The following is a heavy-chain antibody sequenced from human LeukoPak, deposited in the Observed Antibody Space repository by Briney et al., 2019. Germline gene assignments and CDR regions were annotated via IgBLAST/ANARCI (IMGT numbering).Heavy chain of an antibody. Sequence: GRSLRLSCTASGFTFGDYAMSWVRQAPGKGLKWVGFIRSKAYGGTTEYAASVKGRFTISRDDSKSIAYLQMNSLKTEDTAVYYCTKDSSSWKSDAFDIWGQGTMVTVSS. CDR2: IRSKAYGGTT. CDR3: TKDSSSWKSDAFDI. D-gene: IGHD6-13*01. J-gene: IGHJ3*02. V-gene: IGHV3-49*04. CDR1: GFTFGDYA.